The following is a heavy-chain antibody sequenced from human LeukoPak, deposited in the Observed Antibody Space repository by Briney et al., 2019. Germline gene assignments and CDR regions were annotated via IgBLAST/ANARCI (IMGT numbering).Heavy chain of an antibody. CDR3: VRDAS. J-gene: IGHJ4*02. CDR2: IYSGGGT. CDR1: GVTVSSNH. V-gene: IGHV3-66*01. Sequence: GGSLRLSCAVSGVTVSSNHMSWVRQAPGKGLEWVSAIYSGGGTYYADSVKGRFTLSRDISKNTLYLQMNSLRAEDTAVYHCVRDASWGQGTLVTVSS.